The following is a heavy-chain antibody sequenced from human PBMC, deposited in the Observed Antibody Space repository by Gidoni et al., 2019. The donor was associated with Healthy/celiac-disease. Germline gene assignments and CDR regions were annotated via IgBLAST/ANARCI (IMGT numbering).Heavy chain of an antibody. CDR1: GGTFSSYA. Sequence: QVQLVQSGAAVKKPGSSVKVSCKASGGTFSSYAIRWVRQAPGQGLEWMGGIIPICGTANYAQKFQGRVTITADKSTSTAYMELSSLRSEDTAVYYCASNNYYDSSGYYFWGDVGVDYWGQGTLVTVSS. J-gene: IGHJ4*02. CDR2: IIPICGTA. CDR3: ASNNYYDSSGYYFWGDVGVDY. V-gene: IGHV1-69*06. D-gene: IGHD3-22*01.